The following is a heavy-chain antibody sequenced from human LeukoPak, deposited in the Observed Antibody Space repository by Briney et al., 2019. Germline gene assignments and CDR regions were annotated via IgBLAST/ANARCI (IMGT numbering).Heavy chain of an antibody. V-gene: IGHV4-39*01. Sequence: SETLFLSCAISGGCISSSHYYWGWIRQPPGKGLEWIGSIYYSGSTYYNPSLKSRVTISVDTSKNQFSLKLSPVAAADTAVYYCARRRIVATIDYWGQGTLVTVSS. D-gene: IGHD5-12*01. CDR1: GGCISSSHYY. CDR2: IYYSGST. J-gene: IGHJ4*02. CDR3: ARRRIVATIDY.